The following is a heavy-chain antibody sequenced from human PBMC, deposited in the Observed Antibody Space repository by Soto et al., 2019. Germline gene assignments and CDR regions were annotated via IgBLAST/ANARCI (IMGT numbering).Heavy chain of an antibody. D-gene: IGHD1-1*01. CDR2: IYYSGST. CDR1: GGSISSYY. Sequence: SETLSLTCTVSGGSISSYYWSWIRQPPGKGLEWIGYIYYSGSTNYNPSLKSRVTISVDTSKNQFSLKLSSVTAADTAVYYCVRHQGRTTYDYWGQGTLVTVSS. CDR3: VRHQGRTTYDY. V-gene: IGHV4-59*01. J-gene: IGHJ4*02.